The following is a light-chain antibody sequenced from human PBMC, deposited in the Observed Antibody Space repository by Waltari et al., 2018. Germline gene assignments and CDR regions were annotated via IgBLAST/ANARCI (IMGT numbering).Light chain of an antibody. J-gene: IGLJ1*01. CDR3: SSYTSSSTYV. Sequence: QSALTQPASVSGSPGQSITISCTGTSSDVGGSNYVSWTQQHPGKAPKLMIYEVSNRPSGVSNRFSGSKSGNTASLTISGLQAEDEADYYCSSYTSSSTYVFGTGTKVTVL. CDR2: EVS. V-gene: IGLV2-14*01. CDR1: SSDVGGSNY.